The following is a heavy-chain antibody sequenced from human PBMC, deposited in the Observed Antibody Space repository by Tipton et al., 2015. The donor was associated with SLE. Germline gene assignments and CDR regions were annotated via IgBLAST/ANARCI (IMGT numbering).Heavy chain of an antibody. V-gene: IGHV4-59*01. Sequence: TLSLTCTVSGGSISTYSLSWIRQPPGKGLEWIGFMFYSGSTNYNPSLKSRVTISVDTSNNQFSLKLRSVTAADTAVYYCARGTDFWSGPFDYWGQGTLVTVSS. CDR2: MFYSGST. J-gene: IGHJ4*02. CDR1: GGSISTYS. CDR3: ARGTDFWSGPFDY. D-gene: IGHD3-3*01.